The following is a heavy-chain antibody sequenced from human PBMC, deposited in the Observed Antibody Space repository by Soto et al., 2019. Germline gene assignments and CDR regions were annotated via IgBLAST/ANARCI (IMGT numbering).Heavy chain of an antibody. CDR2: INAGNGNT. CDR3: ARVPGLADCSSTSCYTYYYYYGMDV. V-gene: IGHV1-3*01. J-gene: IGHJ6*02. CDR1: GYTFTSYA. D-gene: IGHD2-2*02. Sequence: ASVKVSCKASGYTFTSYAMHWVRQAPGQRLEWMGRINAGNGNTKYSQKFQGRVTITRDTSASTAYMELSSLRSEDTAVYYCARVPGLADCSSTSCYTYYYYYGMDVWGQGTTVTVSS.